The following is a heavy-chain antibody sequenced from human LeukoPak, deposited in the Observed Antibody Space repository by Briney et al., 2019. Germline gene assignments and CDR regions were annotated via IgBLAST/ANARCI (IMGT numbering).Heavy chain of an antibody. D-gene: IGHD2-2*01. CDR1: GFTFSSSW. CDR3: ARDPCHGALDY. CDR2: IKQDGTGE. Sequence: GGSLRLSCVASGFTFSSSWMSWVRRAPGKGLEWVANIKQDGTGEYYVDSVRGRFSISKDNAKNSLYLQMNSLRAEDTAVYYCARDPCHGALDYWGQGALVTVSS. J-gene: IGHJ4*02. V-gene: IGHV3-7*03.